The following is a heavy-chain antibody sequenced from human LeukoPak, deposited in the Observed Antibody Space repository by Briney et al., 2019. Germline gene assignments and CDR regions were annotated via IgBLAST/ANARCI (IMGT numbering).Heavy chain of an antibody. CDR3: ARVSDSRGYFTHFDR. Sequence: PGGSLRLSCTASAFTFSSYSMHWVRQAPGKGLEWAAAISSDGSKTFCTDSVKGRFTISRDNSKDTVFLQMDSLRPEDTAVYYCARVSDSRGYFTHFDRWGQGTLVIVSS. D-gene: IGHD3-22*01. J-gene: IGHJ4*02. V-gene: IGHV3-30*04. CDR1: AFTFSSYS. CDR2: ISSDGSKT.